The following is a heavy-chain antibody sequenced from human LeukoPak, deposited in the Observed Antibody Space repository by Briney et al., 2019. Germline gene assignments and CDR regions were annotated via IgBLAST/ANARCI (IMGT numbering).Heavy chain of an antibody. Sequence: ASVKVSCKASGYTFTSYDINWVRQATGQGLEWMGWMNPNSGNTGYAQKLQGRVTMTTDTSTSTAYMELRSLRSDDTAVYYCARVLYDRADYYYFDYWGQGTLVTVSS. V-gene: IGHV1-8*01. CDR2: MNPNSGNT. D-gene: IGHD4/OR15-4a*01. J-gene: IGHJ4*02. CDR3: ARVLYDRADYYYFDY. CDR1: GYTFTSYD.